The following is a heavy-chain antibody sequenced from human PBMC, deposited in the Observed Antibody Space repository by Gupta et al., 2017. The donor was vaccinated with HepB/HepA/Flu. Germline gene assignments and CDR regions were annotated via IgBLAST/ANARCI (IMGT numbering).Heavy chain of an antibody. CDR1: GYTFTTYG. D-gene: IGHD2/OR15-2a*01. J-gene: IGHJ4*02. CDR3: SRGMSEYNFATHFYY. CDR2: ISPYNGNS. Sequence: VQLVQSGAEVKNPGASVKVSCEASGYTFTTYGISCVRQAPGQGLEWVGWISPYNGNSHYAQKLQGRVTMITDTSTTTAYIVLRSLRSDGAAVYSCSRGMSEYNFATHFYYWGQGTLVTVSS. V-gene: IGHV1-18*01.